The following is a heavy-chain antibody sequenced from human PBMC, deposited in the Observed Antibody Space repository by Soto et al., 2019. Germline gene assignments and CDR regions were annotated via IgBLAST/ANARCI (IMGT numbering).Heavy chain of an antibody. V-gene: IGHV4-59*01. CDR2: SYYSGST. CDR1: GGSISCDY. J-gene: IGHJ5*02. D-gene: IGHD2-21*02. CDR3: ARAYCGGDCYKTRVEWFDP. Sequence: TLSLTCTAYGGSISCDYWGFIHQPPCELLELIGYSYYSGSTNYNPSLKSRVTISVDTSKNQFSLKLSSVTAADTAVYYCARAYCGGDCYKTRVEWFDPWGQGTLVTVSS.